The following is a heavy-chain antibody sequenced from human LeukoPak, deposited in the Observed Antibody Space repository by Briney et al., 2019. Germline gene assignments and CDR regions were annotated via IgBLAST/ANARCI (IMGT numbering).Heavy chain of an antibody. CDR2: IYYCGST. D-gene: IGHD2-15*01. CDR3: ARTTEGYCRGRSCYSYYYYMDV. J-gene: IGHJ6*03. Sequence: SETLSLTCTVSGGSISSYYWSWIRQPPGKGLVWIGYIYYCGSTNYNPSLKSRVTISLDTSKNQFSLKLRSVTAADTAVYYCARTTEGYCRGRSCYSYYYYMDVWGKGTTVTVSS. V-gene: IGHV4-59*01. CDR1: GGSISSYY.